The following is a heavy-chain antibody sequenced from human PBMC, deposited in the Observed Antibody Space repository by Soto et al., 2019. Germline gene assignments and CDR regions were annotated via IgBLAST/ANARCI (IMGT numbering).Heavy chain of an antibody. Sequence: VHLVQSGAEVKKPGASVKVSCRASGYTFTSDAMHWVRQAPGQGLEWLGWINVGTGYTTFSQKFQGRVSITRVTYGSTAYMELSSLRSEDTAIYYCARAGAWGSNYDDAAFDAWGQGTKVTVSS. V-gene: IGHV1-3*01. CDR1: GYTFTSDA. D-gene: IGHD3-22*01. CDR2: INVGTGYT. CDR3: ARAGAWGSNYDDAAFDA. J-gene: IGHJ3*01.